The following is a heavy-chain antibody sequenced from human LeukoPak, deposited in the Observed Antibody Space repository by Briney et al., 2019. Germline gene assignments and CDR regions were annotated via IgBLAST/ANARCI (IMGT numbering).Heavy chain of an antibody. CDR2: INTDGSTT. V-gene: IGHV3-74*01. J-gene: IGHJ6*02. Sequence: GGSLRLSCVTSGFTFSSRWMHWVRQAPGKGLVWVSIINTDGSTTRYADFVEGRFTISRDNARNTLHLEMNSLRVEDTAVYFCARDISRTMDVWGQGTTVTV. CDR3: ARDISRTMDV. D-gene: IGHD2/OR15-2a*01. CDR1: GFTFSSRW.